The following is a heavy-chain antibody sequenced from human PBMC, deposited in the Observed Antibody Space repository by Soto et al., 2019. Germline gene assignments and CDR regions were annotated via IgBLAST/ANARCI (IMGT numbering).Heavy chain of an antibody. V-gene: IGHV3-30-3*01. CDR3: ARDPWIQLPPNYGMDV. CDR2: ISYDGSNK. Sequence: QVQLVESGGGVVQPGRSLRLSCAASGFTFSSYAMHWVRQAPGKGLEWVAVISYDGSNKFYADSVKGRFTISRDNSKNPLYLQMNSLRGEDTAVYYCARDPWIQLPPNYGMDVWGQGTTVTVSS. CDR1: GFTFSSYA. J-gene: IGHJ6*02. D-gene: IGHD5-18*01.